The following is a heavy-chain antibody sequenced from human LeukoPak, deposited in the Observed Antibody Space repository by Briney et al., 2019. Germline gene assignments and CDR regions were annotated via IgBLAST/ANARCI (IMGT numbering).Heavy chain of an antibody. Sequence: ASVRVSCKASGYTFTSYDINWVRQATGQGLEWMGWMNPNSGNTGYAQKFQGRVTMTRNTSISTAYMELSSLRSEDTAVYYCARGPYSGYGFDYWGQGTLVTVSS. D-gene: IGHD5-12*01. J-gene: IGHJ4*02. CDR3: ARGPYSGYGFDY. CDR1: GYTFTSYD. V-gene: IGHV1-8*01. CDR2: MNPNSGNT.